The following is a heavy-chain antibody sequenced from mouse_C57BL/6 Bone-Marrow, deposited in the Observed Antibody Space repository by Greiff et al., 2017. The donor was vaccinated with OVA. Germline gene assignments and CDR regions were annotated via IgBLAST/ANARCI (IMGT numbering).Heavy chain of an antibody. J-gene: IGHJ3*01. CDR2: INPSTGGT. Sequence: VQLKESGPELVKPGASVKISCKASGYSFTGYYMNWVKQSPEKSLEWIGEINPSTGGTTYNQKFKAKATLTVDKSSSTAYMQLKSLTSEDSAVYYCARWGTTVVEGAWFAYWGQGTLVTVSA. V-gene: IGHV1-42*01. CDR3: ARWGTTVVEGAWFAY. CDR1: GYSFTGYY. D-gene: IGHD1-1*01.